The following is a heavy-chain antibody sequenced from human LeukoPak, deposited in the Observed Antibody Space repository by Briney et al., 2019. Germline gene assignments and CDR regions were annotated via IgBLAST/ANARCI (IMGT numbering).Heavy chain of an antibody. CDR1: GYTFTGYY. Sequence: ASVKVSCKASGYTFTGYYIHWVRQPPGQGLEWMGWINPNSGDTNYAQKFQGRVTMTRDTSINTAYMELSRLRSDDTAVYYCARDIGSGSYYWGQGTLVTVSS. V-gene: IGHV1-2*02. CDR2: INPNSGDT. CDR3: ARDIGSGSYY. J-gene: IGHJ4*02. D-gene: IGHD3-10*01.